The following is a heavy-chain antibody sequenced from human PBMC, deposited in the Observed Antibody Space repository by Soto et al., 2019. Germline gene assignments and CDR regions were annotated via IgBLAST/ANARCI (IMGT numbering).Heavy chain of an antibody. CDR1: GGSISSGGYY. V-gene: IGHV4-31*03. CDR3: ARAMREWLRNNYYYYGMDV. Sequence: SETLSLTCTVSGGSISSGGYYWSWIRQHPGKGLEWIGYIYYSGSTYYNPSLKSRVTISLDTSKNQFSLKLSSVTAADTAVYYCARAMREWLRNNYYYYGMDVWGQGTTVT. CDR2: IYYSGST. D-gene: IGHD3-3*01. J-gene: IGHJ6*02.